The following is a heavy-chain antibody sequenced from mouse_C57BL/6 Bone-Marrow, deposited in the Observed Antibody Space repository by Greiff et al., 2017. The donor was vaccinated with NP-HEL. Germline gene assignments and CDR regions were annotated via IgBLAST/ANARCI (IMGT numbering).Heavy chain of an antibody. Sequence: VQLVESGAELVRPGTSVKVSCKASGYAFTNYLIEWVKQRPGQGLEWIGVINPGSGGTNYNEKFKGKATLTADKSSSTAYMQLSSLTSEDSAVYFCARWYGSSPWYSDVWGTGTTVTVSS. V-gene: IGHV1-54*01. CDR2: INPGSGGT. CDR3: ARWYGSSPWYSDV. CDR1: GYAFTNYL. J-gene: IGHJ1*03. D-gene: IGHD1-1*01.